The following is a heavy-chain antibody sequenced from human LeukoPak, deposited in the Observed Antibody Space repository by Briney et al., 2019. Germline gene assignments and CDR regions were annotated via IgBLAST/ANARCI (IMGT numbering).Heavy chain of an antibody. CDR3: ARRGVVPAAPFDY. CDR2: IYYSGST. D-gene: IGHD2-2*01. V-gene: IGHV4-59*08. J-gene: IGHJ4*02. Sequence: SETLSLTCTVSGGSISSYYWSWIRQPPGKGLEWIGYIYYSGSTNYNPSLKSRVTISVDTSKNQFSLKLSSVTAADTAVYYCARRGVVPAAPFDYWGQGTLVTVS. CDR1: GGSISSYY.